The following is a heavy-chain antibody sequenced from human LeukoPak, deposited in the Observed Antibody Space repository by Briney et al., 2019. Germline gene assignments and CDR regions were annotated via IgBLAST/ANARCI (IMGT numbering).Heavy chain of an antibody. CDR3: AKDLTLWFH. CDR2: ISGTSGAT. CDR1: GFTFTTYA. Sequence: GGSLRLSCAASGFTFTTYAMSWVRQAPGKGLDWVSSISGTSGATYYADSVKGRFTISRDNSKNTLYLQMNSLRAEDTALYYCAKDLTLWFHWGQGTLVTVSS. J-gene: IGHJ4*02. V-gene: IGHV3-23*01. D-gene: IGHD3-10*01.